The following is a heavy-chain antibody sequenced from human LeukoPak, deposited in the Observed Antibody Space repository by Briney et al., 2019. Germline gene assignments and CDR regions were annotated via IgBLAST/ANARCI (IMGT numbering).Heavy chain of an antibody. V-gene: IGHV4-34*01. CDR3: ARGRIEIWSGYYYYFDY. Sequence: PSETLSLTCAVYGGSFSGYYWSWIRQPPVKGLEWIGEINHSGSTNYNPSLKSRVTISVDTSKNQFSLKLGSVTAADTAVYYCARGRIEIWSGYYYYFDYWGQGTLVTVSS. J-gene: IGHJ4*02. CDR1: GGSFSGYY. CDR2: INHSGST. D-gene: IGHD3-3*01.